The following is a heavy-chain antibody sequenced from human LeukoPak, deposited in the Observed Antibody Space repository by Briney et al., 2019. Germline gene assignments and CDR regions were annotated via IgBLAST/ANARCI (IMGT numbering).Heavy chain of an antibody. Sequence: SETLSLTCTVSGGSIISSSYYWGWIRQPPGKGLEWIGSIYYSGSTYYNPSLKSRVTISVDTSKNQFSLKLSSVTAADTAVYYCARLGSSGYLYYFDYWGQGTLVTVSS. V-gene: IGHV4-39*01. CDR2: IYYSGST. CDR3: ARLGSSGYLYYFDY. CDR1: GGSIISSSYY. D-gene: IGHD3-22*01. J-gene: IGHJ4*02.